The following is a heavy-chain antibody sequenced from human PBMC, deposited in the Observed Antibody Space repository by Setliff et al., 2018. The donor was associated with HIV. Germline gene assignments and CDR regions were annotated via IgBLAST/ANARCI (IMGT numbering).Heavy chain of an antibody. CDR1: GFTFSSYG. CDR3: AKVLPAKVRGDYYYGMDV. Sequence: PGGSLRLSCAASGFTFSSYGMHWVRQAPGKGLEWVAVIWYDGSNKYYADSVKGRFTISRDNSKNTLYLQMNSLRAEDTAVYYCAKVLPAKVRGDYYYGMDVWGQGTTVTVSS. D-gene: IGHD3-10*01. V-gene: IGHV3-33*06. J-gene: IGHJ6*02. CDR2: IWYDGSNK.